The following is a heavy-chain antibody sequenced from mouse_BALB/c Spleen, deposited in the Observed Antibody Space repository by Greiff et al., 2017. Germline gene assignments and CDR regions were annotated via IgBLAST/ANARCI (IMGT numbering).Heavy chain of an antibody. V-gene: IGHV5-9-4*01. CDR2: ISSGGSYT. CDR3: ARDYDGYPFAY. J-gene: IGHJ3*01. Sequence: DVMLVESGGGLVKPGGSLKLSCAASGFTFSSYAMSWVRQSPEKRLEWVAEISSGGSYTYYPDTVTGRFTISRDNAKNTLYLEMSSLRSEDTAMYYCARDYDGYPFAYWGQGTLVTVSA. CDR1: GFTFSSYA. D-gene: IGHD2-3*01.